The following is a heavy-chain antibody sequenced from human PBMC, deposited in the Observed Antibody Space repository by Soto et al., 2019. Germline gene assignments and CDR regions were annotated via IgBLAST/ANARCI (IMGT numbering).Heavy chain of an antibody. CDR3: ARLLYDSSGYYYFDY. CDR2: VYYSGST. J-gene: IGHJ4*02. CDR1: GDSISRSRSH. D-gene: IGHD3-22*01. V-gene: IGHV4-39*01. Sequence: KTSETLSLTCKVSGDSISRSRSHWWAWIRQPPGKGLEWIASVYYSGSTYYNPSLKSRVTMSVDTSKNQFSLKLTSVTAADTALYYCARLLYDSSGYYYFDYWGQGTLVTVSS.